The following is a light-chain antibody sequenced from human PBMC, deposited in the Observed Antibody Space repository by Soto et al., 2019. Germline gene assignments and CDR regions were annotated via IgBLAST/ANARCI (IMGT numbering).Light chain of an antibody. V-gene: IGKV3-15*01. J-gene: IGKJ1*01. CDR3: QQYNKWPLWT. CDR1: QSVSSN. Sequence: EIVMTQSPATLSVSPGERATLSCRASQSVSSNLAWYQQKPGQAPRLLIYGASTRATGIPARFSGSGSGTEFPLTISSLQSEDFAVYYCQQYNKWPLWTFGQGTKVEIK. CDR2: GAS.